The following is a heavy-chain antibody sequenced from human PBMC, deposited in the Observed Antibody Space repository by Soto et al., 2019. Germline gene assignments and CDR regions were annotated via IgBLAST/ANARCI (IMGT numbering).Heavy chain of an antibody. CDR3: ARGGYYDNNWGKLRYYGLDV. V-gene: IGHV4-39*02. CDR2: IYSSENT. CDR1: GGSVSSSSYS. J-gene: IGHJ6*02. D-gene: IGHD3-16*01. Sequence: SETLSLTCTVSGGSVSSSSYSWGWIRQSPGKGLEWIGTIYSSENTYYNPSLLSRVTMTADTSTNTVYMQLRSLRSDDTAVYYCARGGYYDNNWGKLRYYGLDVWGQGTTVTVSS.